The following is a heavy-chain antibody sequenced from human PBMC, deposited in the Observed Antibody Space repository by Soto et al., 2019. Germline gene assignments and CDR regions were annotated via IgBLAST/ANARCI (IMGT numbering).Heavy chain of an antibody. D-gene: IGHD2-2*01. CDR3: ARASLGYCSSTSCRSNWFDP. CDR2: IHYTGST. Sequence: WTWIRQHPGKGLEWIGYIHYTGSTYYNPSLKSRVTISVDTSTNQFSLKLSSVTAADTAVYYCARASLGYCSSTSCRSNWFDPWGQGTLVTVSS. J-gene: IGHJ5*02. V-gene: IGHV4-31*02.